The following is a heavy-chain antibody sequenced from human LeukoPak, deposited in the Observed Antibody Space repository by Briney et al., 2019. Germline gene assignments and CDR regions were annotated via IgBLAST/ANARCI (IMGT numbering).Heavy chain of an antibody. D-gene: IGHD1-26*01. Sequence: ASVKVSCKASGYTFNSYYMNWVRQAAGHGVAWMGWINRSRSNTGYAQECQGRATITRNTTISTDYMGLSRLRSEDTYVYYCARSRGGSSEEFDYWGKGTLVTVSS. J-gene: IGHJ4*02. CDR3: ARSRGGSSEEFDY. V-gene: IGHV1-8*03. CDR2: INRSRSNT. CDR1: GYTFNSYY.